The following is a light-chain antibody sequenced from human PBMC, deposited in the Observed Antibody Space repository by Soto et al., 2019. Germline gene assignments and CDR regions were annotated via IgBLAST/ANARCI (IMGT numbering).Light chain of an antibody. CDR1: QSVSSND. Sequence: EIVLTQSPGTLSLSPGERATLSCRASQSVSSNDLAWYQQKPGQPPRLLIYGASARATGIPDRFSGSGSGTDFTLTISRLEPVDFAVYYCQQFLYSPYFFGQGTKLVIK. CDR3: QQFLYSPYF. J-gene: IGKJ2*01. CDR2: GAS. V-gene: IGKV3-20*01.